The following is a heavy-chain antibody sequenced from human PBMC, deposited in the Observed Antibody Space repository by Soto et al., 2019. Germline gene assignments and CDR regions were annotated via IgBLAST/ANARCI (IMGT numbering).Heavy chain of an antibody. D-gene: IGHD2-15*01. CDR2: MNPNSGNT. V-gene: IGHV1-8*01. Sequence: ASVKVSCKASGYTFTSYDINWVRQATGQGLEWMGWMNPNSGNTGYAQKFQGRVTMTRNTSISTAYMELSSLRSEDTAVYYCARQRPIVVVVADRTGRWFDPWGQGTLVTVSS. J-gene: IGHJ5*02. CDR1: GYTFTSYD. CDR3: ARQRPIVVVVADRTGRWFDP.